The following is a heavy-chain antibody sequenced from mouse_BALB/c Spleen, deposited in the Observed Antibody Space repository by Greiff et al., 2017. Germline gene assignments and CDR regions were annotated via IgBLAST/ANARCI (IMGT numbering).Heavy chain of an antibody. V-gene: IGHV5-6-5*01. CDR1: GFTFSSYA. D-gene: IGHD2-4*01. CDR2: ISSGGST. Sequence: EVMLVESGGGLVKPGGSLKLSCAASGFTFSSYAMSWVRQTPEKRLEWVASISSGGSTYYPDSVKGRFTISRDNARNILYLQMSSLRSEDTAMYYCARARMITRSMDYWGQGTSVTVSS. J-gene: IGHJ4*01. CDR3: ARARMITRSMDY.